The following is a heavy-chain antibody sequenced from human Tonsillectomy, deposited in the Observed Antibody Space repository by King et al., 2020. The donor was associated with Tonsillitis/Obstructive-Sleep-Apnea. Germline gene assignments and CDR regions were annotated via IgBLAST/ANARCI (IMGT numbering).Heavy chain of an antibody. V-gene: IGHV3-49*04. Sequence: VQLVESGGGLVQPGRSLRLSCTASGFAFGDYALTWVRQAPGKGLEWVGFIRSKAYGGTTEYAASVKGRFIISRDDSKSIAYLQMNSLKTEDTAVYYCIRDDYGYYPSFGMDVWGQGTTVTVSS. CDR3: IRDDYGYYPSFGMDV. CDR1: GFAFGDYA. CDR2: IRSKAYGGTT. J-gene: IGHJ6*02. D-gene: IGHD2/OR15-2a*01.